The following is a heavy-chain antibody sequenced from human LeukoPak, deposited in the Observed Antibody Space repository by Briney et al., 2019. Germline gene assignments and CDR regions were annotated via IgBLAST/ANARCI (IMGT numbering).Heavy chain of an antibody. CDR3: AREVIAAAGTFFDY. J-gene: IGHJ4*02. Sequence: PSETLSLTCTVSGVSISSYYWSWIRQPPGKGLEWIGYIYYSGSTNYNPSLKSRVTISVDTSKNQFSLKLSSVTAADTAVYYCAREVIAAAGTFFDYWGQGTLVTVSS. V-gene: IGHV4-59*01. CDR1: GVSISSYY. CDR2: IYYSGST. D-gene: IGHD6-13*01.